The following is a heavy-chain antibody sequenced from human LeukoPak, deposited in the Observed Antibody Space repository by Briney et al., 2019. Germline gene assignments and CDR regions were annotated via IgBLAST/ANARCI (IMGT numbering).Heavy chain of an antibody. CDR2: IYHSGST. CDR3: ARRGTNFWFDP. V-gene: IGHV4-30-2*01. Sequence: SETLSLTCAVSGDSITSGGYSWGWLRQPPGKGLEWIGHIYHSGSTFYNSSPNSRVAISVDVSRNQFSLNLNSVTAADTAMYYCARRGTNFWFDPWGQGILVTVSS. CDR1: GDSITSGGYS. D-gene: IGHD1-1*01. J-gene: IGHJ5*02.